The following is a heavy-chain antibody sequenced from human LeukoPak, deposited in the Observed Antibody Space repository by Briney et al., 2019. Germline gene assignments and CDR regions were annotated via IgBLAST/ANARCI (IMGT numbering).Heavy chain of an antibody. CDR3: ARDLLSTAGYFDY. Sequence: PSETLSLTCTVSGGSIGSYYWSWIRQPPGKGLEWIGYVHYSGSTNYNPSLKSRVTISVDTSKNQFSLNLSSVTAADTAVYYCARDLLSTAGYFDYWGQGTLVTVSS. J-gene: IGHJ4*02. D-gene: IGHD6-19*01. CDR1: GGSIGSYY. CDR2: VHYSGST. V-gene: IGHV4-59*01.